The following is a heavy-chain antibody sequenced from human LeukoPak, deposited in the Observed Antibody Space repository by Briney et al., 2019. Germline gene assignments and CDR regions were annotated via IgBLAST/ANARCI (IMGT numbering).Heavy chain of an antibody. CDR1: GYTFTSCD. CDR2: MNPNNANT. V-gene: IGHV1-8*01. J-gene: IGHJ4*02. D-gene: IGHD3-22*01. CDR3: ARGLNGNYDSGAYAY. Sequence: ASVKVSCKASGYTFTSCDISWARQAPGQGLEWMAWMNPNNANTGYGQKFQGRVTLTKNIAINTAYMELSSLRPEDTAVYYCARGLNGNYDSGAYAYWGQGTLVTVSS.